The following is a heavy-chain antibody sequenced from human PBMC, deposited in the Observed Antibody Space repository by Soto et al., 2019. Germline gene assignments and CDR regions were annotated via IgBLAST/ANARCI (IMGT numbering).Heavy chain of an antibody. D-gene: IGHD5-12*01. V-gene: IGHV3-66*01. J-gene: IGHJ3*02. Sequence: GGSLRLSCAASGFTVSSNYMSWVRQAPGKGLESVSVIYSGGSAYYAGSVKGRFTISRDNSKNTLYLQMNSLRAEDTAVYYCAREDGYRGGDAFDIWGQGTMVTVSS. CDR3: AREDGYRGGDAFDI. CDR2: IYSGGSA. CDR1: GFTVSSNY.